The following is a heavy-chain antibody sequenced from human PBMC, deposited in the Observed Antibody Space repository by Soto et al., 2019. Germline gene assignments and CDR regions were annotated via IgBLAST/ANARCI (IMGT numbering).Heavy chain of an antibody. D-gene: IGHD3-10*02. Sequence: QVQLVQSGAEVKEPGDSVRVSCEASGYTFTAYYIHWVRQAPGQGLEWMGWINPTFGDTTYAQDYQGRVSMTRDRSLSTVYVELSRLTSDDTAIYYCARNMDYYYGRGSGNGHGVWGQGTTVTVFS. CDR1: GYTFTAYY. CDR3: ARNMDYYYGRGSGNGHGV. CDR2: INPTFGDT. V-gene: IGHV1-2*02. J-gene: IGHJ6*02.